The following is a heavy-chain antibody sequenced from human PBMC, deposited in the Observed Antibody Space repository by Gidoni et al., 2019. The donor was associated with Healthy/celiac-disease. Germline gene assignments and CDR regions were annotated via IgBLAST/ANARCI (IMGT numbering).Heavy chain of an antibody. CDR2: ISYDGSNK. D-gene: IGHD3-22*01. CDR1: GFTFSSYG. Sequence: QVQLVESGGGVVQPGRSLRLSCAASGFTFSSYGMHWVRQAPGKGLEWVAVISYDGSNKYYADSVKGRFTISRDNSKNTLYLQMNSLRAEDTAVYYCAKDGKRYYDSSGYHPYFDYWGQGTLVTVSS. V-gene: IGHV3-30*18. J-gene: IGHJ4*02. CDR3: AKDGKRYYDSSGYHPYFDY.